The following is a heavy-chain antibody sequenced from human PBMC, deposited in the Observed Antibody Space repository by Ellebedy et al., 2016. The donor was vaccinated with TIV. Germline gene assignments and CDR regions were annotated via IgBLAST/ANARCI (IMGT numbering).Heavy chain of an antibody. CDR1: GFTFSTYA. CDR2: ISNDGSTK. V-gene: IGHV3-30-3*01. J-gene: IGHJ4*02. Sequence: PGGSLRLSCAASGFTFSTYAMHWVRQAPGKGLEWVAVISNDGSTKYYADHVKGRITISSDNSKNTLYLQMNTLRAEDTALYYCARGEVATICDYWGQGTLVTVSS. CDR3: ARGEVATICDY. D-gene: IGHD5-24*01.